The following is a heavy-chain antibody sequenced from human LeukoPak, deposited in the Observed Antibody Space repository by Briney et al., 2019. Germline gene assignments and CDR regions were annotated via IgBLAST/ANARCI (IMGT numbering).Heavy chain of an antibody. J-gene: IGHJ3*02. CDR3: ASLGVFPI. CDR1: GFTFSSYS. V-gene: IGHV3-48*01. D-gene: IGHD6-6*01. Sequence: GGSLRLSCAASGFTFSSYSMNWVRQAPGKRLEWVSYISSSSSTIYYADSVKGRFTISRDNAKNSLCLQMNSLRAEDTAVYYCASLGVFPIWGQGTMVTVSS. CDR2: ISSSSSTI.